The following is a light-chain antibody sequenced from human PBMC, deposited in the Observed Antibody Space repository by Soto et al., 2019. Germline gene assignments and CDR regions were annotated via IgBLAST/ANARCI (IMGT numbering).Light chain of an antibody. CDR2: EVV. CDR3: AAWNDSLNGVV. V-gene: IGLV2-8*01. Sequence: QSVLTQPPSASGSPGQSVTISCTGTKNDIGVYDFVSWYQHHPGKAPRLIIYEVVQRPSGVPDRFSGPKSGNTASLTVSGLQAADEADYYCAAWNDSLNGVVFGGGTKLTVL. CDR1: KNDIGVYDF. J-gene: IGLJ2*01.